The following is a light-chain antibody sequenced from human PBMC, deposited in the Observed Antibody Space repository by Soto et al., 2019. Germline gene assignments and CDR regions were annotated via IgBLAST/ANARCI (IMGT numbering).Light chain of an antibody. V-gene: IGLV2-14*03. CDR1: SRDVGGYSY. Sequence: QSALTKPASVSGSPGQSITISCTGTSRDVGGYSYVSWYQQHPGKAPKLMIYDVNNRPSGVSDRFSGSKSGNTASLTISGLQAEDESDYYCSSFTSYSTLVFGGGTNVTDL. CDR3: SSFTSYSTLV. J-gene: IGLJ2*01. CDR2: DVN.